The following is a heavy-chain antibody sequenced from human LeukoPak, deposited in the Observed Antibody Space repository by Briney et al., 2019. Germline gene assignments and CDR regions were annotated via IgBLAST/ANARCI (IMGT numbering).Heavy chain of an antibody. CDR2: INPNSSGT. CDR3: ARGPMRRTAMVIYFDY. D-gene: IGHD5-18*01. V-gene: IGHV1-2*02. CDR1: GYTFTGYY. Sequence: ASVKVSCKASGYTFTGYYMHWVRQAPGQGLEWMGWINPNSSGTNYAQKFQGRVTMTRDTSISTAYMELSRLRSDDTAVYYCARGPMRRTAMVIYFDYWGQGTLVTVSS. J-gene: IGHJ4*02.